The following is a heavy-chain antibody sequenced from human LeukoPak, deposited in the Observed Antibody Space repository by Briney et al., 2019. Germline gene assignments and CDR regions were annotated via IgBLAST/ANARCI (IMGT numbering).Heavy chain of an antibody. J-gene: IGHJ4*02. CDR3: ARAGYDSSGYYSY. CDR1: GYTFTSYY. V-gene: IGHV1-46*01. Sequence: ASVKVSCKASGYTFTSYYMHWMRKALGQGLEWMGIINPSGGSTSYAQKFQGRVTMTRDTSTSTVYMELSSLRSDDTAVYYCARAGYDSSGYYSYWGQGTLVTVSS. D-gene: IGHD3-22*01. CDR2: INPSGGST.